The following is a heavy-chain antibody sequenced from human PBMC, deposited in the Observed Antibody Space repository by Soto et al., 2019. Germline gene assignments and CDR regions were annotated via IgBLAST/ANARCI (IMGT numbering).Heavy chain of an antibody. CDR3: AREKGRGSGSYNRDDAFDI. V-gene: IGHV4-38-2*02. CDR2: LYLGGNT. D-gene: IGHD1-26*01. J-gene: IGHJ3*02. Sequence: SESLSLTCAVSGSSISSGYYWGWIRQPTGLGLEWSGSLYLGGNTYYNPSRKSRVTISVDTSKNQISLKLSSVTAADTDVYYCAREKGRGSGSYNRDDAFDIWGQGTMVTVSS. CDR1: GSSISSGYY.